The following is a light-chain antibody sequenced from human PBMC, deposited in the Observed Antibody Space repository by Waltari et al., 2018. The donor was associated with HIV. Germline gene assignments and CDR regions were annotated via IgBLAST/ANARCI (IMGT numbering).Light chain of an antibody. V-gene: IGLV2-23*01. CDR2: EDN. J-gene: IGLJ3*02. CDR1: SSDVGTYNF. Sequence: QSALTQPASVSGSPGQSISISCTGTSSDVGTYNFVSWYQHLPGKAPKLMIYEDNKRPSGVSNRFSGSKSGKTASLTISGLRAEDEAAYYCCSYATSSISWVFGGGTKLTVL. CDR3: CSYATSSISWV.